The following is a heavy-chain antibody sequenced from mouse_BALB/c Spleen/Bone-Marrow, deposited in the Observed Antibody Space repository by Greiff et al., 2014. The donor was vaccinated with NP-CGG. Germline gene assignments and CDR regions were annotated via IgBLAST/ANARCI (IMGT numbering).Heavy chain of an antibody. D-gene: IGHD2-1*01. Sequence: LVKTGASVKISCKASGYSFTGYYMHWVKQSHGKSLEWIGYISCYNGATSYNQKFKGKATFTVDTSSSTAYMQFNNLTSEDSAVYYCVKGVYGNPFAYWGQGTLVTVSA. CDR2: ISCYNGAT. CDR1: GYSFTGYY. CDR3: VKGVYGNPFAY. V-gene: IGHV1S34*01. J-gene: IGHJ3*01.